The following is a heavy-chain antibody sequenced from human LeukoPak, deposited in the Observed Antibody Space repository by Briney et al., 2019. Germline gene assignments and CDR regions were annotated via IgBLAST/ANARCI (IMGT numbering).Heavy chain of an antibody. CDR1: GYSFTGYY. V-gene: IGHV1-2*02. J-gene: IGHJ4*02. CDR3: AKIVDGSGWSPFEY. Sequence: ASVKVSCKASGYSFTGYYIHWVRQVPGQGFEWMGWPNPSTGGTKYAQKFQDRVTMTRDTSISTAYMDLNSLRSDDTAVYYCAKIVDGSGWSPFEYWGQGTLVTVSS. D-gene: IGHD6-19*01. CDR2: PNPSTGGT.